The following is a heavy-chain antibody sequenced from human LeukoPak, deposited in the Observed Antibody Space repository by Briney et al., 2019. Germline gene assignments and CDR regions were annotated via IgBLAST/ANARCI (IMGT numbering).Heavy chain of an antibody. CDR3: AREPKPNNWNPGYFDY. D-gene: IGHD1-20*01. V-gene: IGHV3-7*01. CDR1: GFTFSSYW. Sequence: GGSLRLSCAASGFTFSSYWMSWVRQAPGKGLEWVANIKQDGSEKYYVDSVKGRFTISRDNAKNSLYLQMNSLRAEDTAVYYCAREPKPNNWNPGYFDYWGQGTLVTVSS. CDR2: IKQDGSEK. J-gene: IGHJ4*02.